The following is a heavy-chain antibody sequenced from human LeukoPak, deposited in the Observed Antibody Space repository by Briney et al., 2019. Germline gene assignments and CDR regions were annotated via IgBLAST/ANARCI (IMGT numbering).Heavy chain of an antibody. CDR3: ARKAPKKGWFDP. CDR1: GASNNSYY. Sequence: PSETLSLTCTVSGASNNSYYWSWIRQPPGKGLEWIRYTHPSGNTNYSPSLKSRVTISMDTSTNQFSLKLKSVTAADTAVYFCARKAPKKGWFDPWGRGTLVTVSS. J-gene: IGHJ5*02. CDR2: THPSGNT. V-gene: IGHV4-4*09.